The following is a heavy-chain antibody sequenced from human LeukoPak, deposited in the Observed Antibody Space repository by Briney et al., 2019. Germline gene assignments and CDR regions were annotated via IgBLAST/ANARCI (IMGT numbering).Heavy chain of an antibody. CDR1: GFIFSSYW. CDR3: TREDLVSGTGLGDY. CDR2: INSDGSST. V-gene: IGHV3-74*01. J-gene: IGHJ4*02. D-gene: IGHD5/OR15-5a*01. Sequence: GGSLRLSCAASGFIFSSYWMHWVRQAPGKGLVWVSHINSDGSSTTYAESVKGRFTISRDNARNTLYLQMNSLRAEDTAVYYCTREDLVSGTGLGDYWGQGTLVTVSS.